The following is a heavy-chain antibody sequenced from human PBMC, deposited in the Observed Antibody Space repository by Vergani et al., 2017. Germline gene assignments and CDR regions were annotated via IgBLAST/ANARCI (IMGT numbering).Heavy chain of an antibody. CDR2: ISSSSSYI. D-gene: IGHD2-15*01. CDR1: GFTFGDYA. V-gene: IGHV3-21*01. Sequence: EVQLVESGGGLVQPGRSLRLSCTASGFTFGDYAMSWFRQAPGKGLEWVSSISSSSSYIFYADSVKGRFTISRDNAKNSLYLQMNSLRAEDTAVYYCASGGSLGYWGQGTLVTVSS. J-gene: IGHJ4*02. CDR3: ASGGSLGY.